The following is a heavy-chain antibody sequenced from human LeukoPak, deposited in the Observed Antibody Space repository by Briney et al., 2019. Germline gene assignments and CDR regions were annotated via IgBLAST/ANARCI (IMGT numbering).Heavy chain of an antibody. CDR2: IYYSGNT. D-gene: IGHD1-26*01. V-gene: IGHV4-39*01. J-gene: IGHJ4*02. CDR3: ARRLVVGNSGYYFDY. Sequence: SETLSLTCTVSGGSISSSSYYWGWIRQPPGKGLEWIGSIYYSGNTYYNPPLKSRVIISVDTSKNQFSLKLTSVTAADMAVYYCARRLVVGNSGYYFDYWGQGTLVTVSS. CDR1: GGSISSSSYY.